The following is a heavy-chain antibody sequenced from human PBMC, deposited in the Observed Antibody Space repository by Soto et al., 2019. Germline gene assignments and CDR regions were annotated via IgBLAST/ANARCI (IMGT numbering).Heavy chain of an antibody. Sequence: QLQLQESGPGLVKPSETLSLTCDVSGGAIISTSYWWGWIRQPPGKGLEWIGSMSYSGSTYYNSSLKSRGTMSVDTSQNQFSLNLISVTAADTAVYYCARLAARVGAARYWYFDVWGRGTLVNVSS. D-gene: IGHD2-15*01. J-gene: IGHJ2*01. CDR3: ARLAARVGAARYWYFDV. V-gene: IGHV4-39*01. CDR1: GGAIISTSYW. CDR2: MSYSGST.